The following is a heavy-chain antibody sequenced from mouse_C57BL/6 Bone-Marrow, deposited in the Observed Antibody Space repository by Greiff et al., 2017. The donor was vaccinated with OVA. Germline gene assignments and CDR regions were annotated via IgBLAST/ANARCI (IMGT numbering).Heavy chain of an antibody. D-gene: IGHD2-4*01. CDR3: AFDEYDSYWYFDV. CDR1: GFNFNNTY. CDR2: IDPANGNT. Sequence: EVQLQESVAELVRPGASVKLSCTASGFNFNNTYMHWVKQRPEQGLEWIGSIDPANGNTQYAPKFQGKATITADTSSNTAYLQLSSLTSEDTAIYYCAFDEYDSYWYFDVWGTGTTVTVSS. V-gene: IGHV14-3*01. J-gene: IGHJ1*03.